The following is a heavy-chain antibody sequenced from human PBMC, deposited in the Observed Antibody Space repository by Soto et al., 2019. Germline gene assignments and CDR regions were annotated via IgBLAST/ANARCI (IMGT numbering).Heavy chain of an antibody. J-gene: IGHJ4*02. CDR1: GLTFSNVW. CDR2: IKSKRDGETA. Sequence: EVQLVESGGGSVKPGGSLRLSCAASGLTFSNVWMTWVRQAPGKGLEWVGRIKSKRDGETADVAATVKARFTISRDDSNNTVILEMNSLKSEDTALYYCAITAMINRDSSTSFDYWGRGTQVTVSS. D-gene: IGHD5-18*01. V-gene: IGHV3-15*01. CDR3: AITAMINRDSSTSFDY.